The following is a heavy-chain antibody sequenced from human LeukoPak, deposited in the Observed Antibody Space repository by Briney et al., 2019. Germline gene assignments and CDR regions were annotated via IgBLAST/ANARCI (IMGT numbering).Heavy chain of an antibody. Sequence: SETLSLTCAVYGGSLSGYYWSWIRQPPGKGLEWIGEINHSGSTNYNPSLKSRVTISVDTSKNQFSLKLSSVTAADTAVYYCARVAVYYYDSSGYKYFQHWGQGTLVTVSS. CDR1: GGSLSGYY. V-gene: IGHV4-34*01. J-gene: IGHJ1*01. CDR3: ARVAVYYYDSSGYKYFQH. CDR2: INHSGST. D-gene: IGHD3-22*01.